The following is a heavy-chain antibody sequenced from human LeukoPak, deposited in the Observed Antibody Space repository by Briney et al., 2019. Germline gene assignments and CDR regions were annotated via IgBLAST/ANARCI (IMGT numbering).Heavy chain of an antibody. D-gene: IGHD1-26*01. CDR3: ARQWELQTGSFDY. Sequence: PSETLSLTCTVSGGSISSGGYYWSWIRQHPGKGLEWIGYIYYGGSTYYNPSLKSRVTISVDTSKNQFSLKLSSVTAADTAVYYCARQWELQTGSFDYWGQGTLVTVSS. V-gene: IGHV4-31*03. CDR2: IYYGGST. CDR1: GGSISSGGYY. J-gene: IGHJ4*02.